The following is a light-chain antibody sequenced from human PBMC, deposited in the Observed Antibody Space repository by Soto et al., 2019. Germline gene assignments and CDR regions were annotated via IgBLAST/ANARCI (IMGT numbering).Light chain of an antibody. Sequence: EIVMTQSPATLSLSPGERATLSCRASQSVSSYLAWYQQKPGQAPRLLIYDASNRATGIPARFSGSGSGTDFTLTISSLEPEDFAGYYCQQRSKWPLTFGGGTKVETK. V-gene: IGKV3-11*01. J-gene: IGKJ4*01. CDR1: QSVSSY. CDR2: DAS. CDR3: QQRSKWPLT.